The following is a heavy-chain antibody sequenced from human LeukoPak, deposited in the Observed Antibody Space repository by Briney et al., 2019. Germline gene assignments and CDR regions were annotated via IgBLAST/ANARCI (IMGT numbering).Heavy chain of an antibody. CDR3: ARSRTVTFDY. J-gene: IGHJ4*02. D-gene: IGHD4-17*01. CDR2: INHSGST. CDR1: GGPFSGYY. V-gene: IGHV4-34*01. Sequence: PSETLSLTCAVYGGPFSGYYWSWIRQPPGKGLEWIGEINHSGSTNYNPSLKSRVTISVDTSKNQFSLKLSSVTAADTAVYYCARSRTVTFDYWGQGTLVTVSS.